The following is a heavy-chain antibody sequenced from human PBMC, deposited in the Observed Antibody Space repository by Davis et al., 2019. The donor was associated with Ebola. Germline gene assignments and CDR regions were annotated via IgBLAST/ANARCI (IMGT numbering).Heavy chain of an antibody. CDR3: ARDSDDYSFDY. CDR1: GFTFNIFD. CDR2: VRSHGSDD. J-gene: IGHJ4*02. V-gene: IGHV3-30*02. D-gene: IGHD4-11*01. Sequence: GGSLRLSCAASGFTFNIFDMHWVRQASGRGLEWVAFVRSHGSDDHYADSVKGRFTISRDNSKNTLYLQMNSLRPEDTAVYYCARDSDDYSFDYWGQGTLVTVSS.